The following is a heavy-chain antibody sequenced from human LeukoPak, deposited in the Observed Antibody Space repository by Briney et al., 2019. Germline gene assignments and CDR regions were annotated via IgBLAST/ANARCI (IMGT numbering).Heavy chain of an antibody. D-gene: IGHD6-19*01. V-gene: IGHV4-34*01. J-gene: IGHJ4*02. Sequence: SETLSLTCAVYGGSFSGYYWSWIRQPPGKGLEWIGEINHSGSTNYNPSLKSRVTISVDTSKNQFSLKLSSVTAADTAVYYCARGRRAVSVDYWGQGTLVTVSS. CDR2: INHSGST. CDR3: ARGRRAVSVDY. CDR1: GGSFSGYY.